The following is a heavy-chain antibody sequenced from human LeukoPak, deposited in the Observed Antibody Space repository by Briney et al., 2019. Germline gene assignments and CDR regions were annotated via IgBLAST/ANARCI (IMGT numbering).Heavy chain of an antibody. CDR1: GGTFSSYA. CDR3: ARAGLWDFSDTSGYHNAAFDI. Sequence: ASVKVSCKASGGTFSSYAISWVRQAPGQGLEWMGGIIPIFGTANYAQKFQGRVTITADKSTSTAYMELSSLRSEDTAVYYCARAGLWDFSDTSGYHNAAFDIWGQGTMVTVSS. D-gene: IGHD3-22*01. V-gene: IGHV1-69*06. CDR2: IIPIFGTA. J-gene: IGHJ3*02.